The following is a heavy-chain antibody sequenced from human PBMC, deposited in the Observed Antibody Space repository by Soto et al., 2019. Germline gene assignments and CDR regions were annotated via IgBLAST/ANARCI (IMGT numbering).Heavy chain of an antibody. V-gene: IGHV1-46*01. CDR3: ARVPCSYYFCFCCDD. J-gene: IGHJ4*02. CDR2: INPIGGDT. CDR1: GYTFTYYH. D-gene: IGHD1-26*01. Sequence: ASVKVSCKASGYTFTYYHVHWVRQAPGQGLEWMGIINPIGGDTTYAQKFQGRVTMTRDTSTSTVYMEVSSQRSEDTALYYCARVPCSYYFCFCCDDWGRGTLVTVSS.